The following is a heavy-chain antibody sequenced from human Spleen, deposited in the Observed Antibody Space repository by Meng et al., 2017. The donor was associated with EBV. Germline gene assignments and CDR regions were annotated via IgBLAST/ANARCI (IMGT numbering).Heavy chain of an antibody. J-gene: IGHJ4*02. CDR1: GGSFSGYY. CDR3: AREGYSYGKGAHDY. D-gene: IGHD5-18*01. V-gene: IGHV4-34*01. Sequence: QVQLQQWGACLLKPSETLYLTCAVYGGSFSGYYWSWIRQPPGKGLEWIGEINHSGSTNYNPSLKSRVTISVDTSKNQFSLKLSSVTAADTAVYYCAREGYSYGKGAHDYWGQGTLVTVSS. CDR2: INHSGST.